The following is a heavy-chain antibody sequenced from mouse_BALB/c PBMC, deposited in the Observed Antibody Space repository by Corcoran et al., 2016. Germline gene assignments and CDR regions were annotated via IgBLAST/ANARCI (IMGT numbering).Heavy chain of an antibody. CDR1: GFNIKDTY. CDR2: IDPANGNT. D-gene: IGHD2-1*01. J-gene: IGHJ2*01. Sequence: EVQLQQSGAELVKPGASVKLSCTASGFNIKDTYMHWVKQRPEQGLEWIGRIDPANGNTKYDPKFQGKATITADTSSNTAYLQHSSLTSEDTAVYYCARIYYGNYGYYLDYWGQGTTLTVSS. V-gene: IGHV14-3*02. CDR3: ARIYYGNYGYYLDY.